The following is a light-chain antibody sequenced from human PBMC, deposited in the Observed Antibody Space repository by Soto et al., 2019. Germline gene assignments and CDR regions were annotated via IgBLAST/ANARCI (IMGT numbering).Light chain of an antibody. Sequence: EIVLTQSPGTLSLSPGERATLSCRASQCVSSSYLAWYQQKPGQAPRLLIYGASSRATGIPDRFSGSGSGTDFTLTISRLEREDFAVYYCQQYGSSPLYTFGQGTKLEIK. CDR3: QQYGSSPLYT. CDR1: QCVSSSY. CDR2: GAS. V-gene: IGKV3-20*01. J-gene: IGKJ2*01.